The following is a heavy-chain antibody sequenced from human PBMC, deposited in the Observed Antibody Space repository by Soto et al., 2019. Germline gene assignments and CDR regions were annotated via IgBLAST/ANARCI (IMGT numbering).Heavy chain of an antibody. Sequence: QITLKESGPALMEPTQTLTLTCSFSGLSHSNPALGVGWLRQAPGKALECLALIYWDNDKRYNPSLKTRLTITENTSKNQVVLTMTYMEPVDTAIYYCAHRVTYSTNYTVGWFDPWGQGTMVTVS. D-gene: IGHD1-7*01. CDR2: IYWDNDK. CDR1: GLSHSNPALG. CDR3: AHRVTYSTNYTVGWFDP. V-gene: IGHV2-5*02. J-gene: IGHJ5*02.